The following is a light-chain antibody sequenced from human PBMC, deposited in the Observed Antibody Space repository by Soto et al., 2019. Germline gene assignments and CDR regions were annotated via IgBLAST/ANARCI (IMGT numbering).Light chain of an antibody. V-gene: IGKV1-39*01. CDR2: AAS. J-gene: IGKJ3*01. CDR3: QQSSTAPFT. CDR1: QNINTY. Sequence: DIPMTQSPSSLSVSVGDRVTISCWASQNINTYLNWYQQKPGKAPKLLIFAASSLQSGVPSRFSGSGSRTDFSLTISSLQPEDFATYYCQQSSTAPFTFGPGTTVDIK.